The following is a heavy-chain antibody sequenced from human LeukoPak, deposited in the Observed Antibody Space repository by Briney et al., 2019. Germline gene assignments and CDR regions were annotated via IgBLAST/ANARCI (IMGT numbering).Heavy chain of an antibody. CDR1: GFTFSSYE. Sequence: TGGSLRLSCAASGFTFSSYEMHWVRQAPGKGLEWVSYISSSDSTIYYADSVKGRFTISRDNAKNSLYLQMNSLRAEDMAVYYCARDYGGSSPFDYWGQGTLVTVSS. V-gene: IGHV3-48*03. D-gene: IGHD4-23*01. CDR3: ARDYGGSSPFDY. J-gene: IGHJ4*02. CDR2: ISSSDSTI.